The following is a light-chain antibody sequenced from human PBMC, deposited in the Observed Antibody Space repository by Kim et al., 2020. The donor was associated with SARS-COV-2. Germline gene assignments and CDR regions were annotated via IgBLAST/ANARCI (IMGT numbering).Light chain of an antibody. J-gene: IGLJ2*01. CDR3: SSYTTSTSVV. CDR1: SSDVGGYTY. CDR2: GVS. Sequence: QSALTQPASVSVSPGQSITISCTGTSSDVGGYTYVSWYQQPPGKAPKLMIYGVSNRPSGVSHRFSGSKSGNTASLTISGLQAEDDDDYYCSSYTTSTSVVFGGGTKLTVL. V-gene: IGLV2-14*03.